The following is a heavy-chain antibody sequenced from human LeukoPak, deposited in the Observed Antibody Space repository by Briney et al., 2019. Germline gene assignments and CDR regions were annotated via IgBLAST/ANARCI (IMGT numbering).Heavy chain of an antibody. J-gene: IGHJ6*03. CDR2: ISGSGGST. V-gene: IGHV3-23*01. CDR3: ARDPNWNPSTPYYMDV. Sequence: GGSLRLSCAASGFTFSSYAMSWVRQAPGKGLEWVSAISGSGGSTYYADSVKGRFTISRDNSKNTLYLQMNSLRAEDTAVYYCARDPNWNPSTPYYMDVWGKGTTVTVSS. CDR1: GFTFSSYA. D-gene: IGHD1-1*01.